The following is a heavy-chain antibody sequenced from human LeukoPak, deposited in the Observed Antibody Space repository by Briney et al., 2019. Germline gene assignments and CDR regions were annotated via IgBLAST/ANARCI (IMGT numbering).Heavy chain of an antibody. CDR3: AIMLIVRATTDDY. D-gene: IGHD1-26*01. V-gene: IGHV3-23*01. CDR1: GFSFISYA. J-gene: IGHJ4*02. CDR2: ISGGGGST. Sequence: GGSLRLSCAVSGFSFISYAVSWVRQAPGKGLEWVSAISGGGGSTYYADSVKGRFTISRDDSKNTIYLQMNNLRAEGAAVYYRAIMLIVRATTDDYWGQGTLVTVSS.